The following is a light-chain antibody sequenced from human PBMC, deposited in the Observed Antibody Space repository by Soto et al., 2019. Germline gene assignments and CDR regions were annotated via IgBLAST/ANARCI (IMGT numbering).Light chain of an antibody. CDR3: QQYNTFWT. CDR1: QSINNW. CDR2: KAS. J-gene: IGKJ1*01. V-gene: IGKV1-5*03. Sequence: DIQMTQSPSTLSASVGDRLTITCRASQSINNWLAWYQKKPGRAPKLLIYKASVLETVAPSRFSGTGSGTEFTLTINGLQPDDFATYYCQQYNTFWTFGQGTKV.